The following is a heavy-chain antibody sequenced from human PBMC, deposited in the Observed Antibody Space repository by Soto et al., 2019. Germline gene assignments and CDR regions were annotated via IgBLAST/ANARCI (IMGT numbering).Heavy chain of an antibody. V-gene: IGHV4-30-4*01. Sequence: SETLCVTCSVSGASIYNGGYFWSWIRQSPGKGLEWIGHIHNSGSPYNNPSLNSRVTISADTSKNQFSLKLSSVTAADTAVYYCAREGALLYGGNPDYYYTVGVWGQGTTVTVSS. CDR3: AREGALLYGGNPDYYYTVGV. D-gene: IGHD4-17*01. CDR2: IHNSGSP. CDR1: GASIYNGGYF. J-gene: IGHJ6*02.